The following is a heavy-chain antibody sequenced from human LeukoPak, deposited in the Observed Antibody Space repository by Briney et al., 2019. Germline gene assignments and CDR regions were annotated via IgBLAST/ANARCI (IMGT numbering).Heavy chain of an antibody. V-gene: IGHV3-21*01. Sequence: GGSLRLSCAASGFTFSSYSMNWVRQAPGKGLEWVSSISSSSSYIYYADSVKGRFTISRDNAKNSLYLQMNSLRAEDTAVYYCARELAGATQRDYWGQGTLVTVFS. CDR1: GFTFSSYS. CDR3: ARELAGATQRDY. CDR2: ISSSSSYI. D-gene: IGHD1-26*01. J-gene: IGHJ4*02.